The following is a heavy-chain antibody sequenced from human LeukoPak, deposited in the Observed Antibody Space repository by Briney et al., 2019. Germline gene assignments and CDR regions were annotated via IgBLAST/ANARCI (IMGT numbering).Heavy chain of an antibody. D-gene: IGHD1-26*01. Sequence: PSETLSLTCTVSGGSISSGGYYWSWIRQHPGKGLEWIGYIYHSGSTYYNPSLKSRVTISVDTSKNQFSLKLSSVTAADTAVYSCAREGIVGATTSRSGWFDPWGQGTLVTVSS. J-gene: IGHJ5*02. CDR1: GGSISSGGYY. CDR3: AREGIVGATTSRSGWFDP. CDR2: IYHSGST. V-gene: IGHV4-31*03.